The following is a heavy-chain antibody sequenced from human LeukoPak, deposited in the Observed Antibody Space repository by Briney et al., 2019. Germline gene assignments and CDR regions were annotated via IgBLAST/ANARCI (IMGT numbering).Heavy chain of an antibody. D-gene: IGHD5-24*01. J-gene: IGHJ4*02. CDR3: ARGGRDGYTLYPFDY. V-gene: IGHV4-59*08. CDR1: GGSISSYY. CDR2: IYYSGRT. Sequence: SETLSLTCTVSGGSISSYYWSWIRQPPGKGLEWIGYIYYSGRTNYNPSLKSRATISVDTSKNQLSLKLSSVTAADTAVYYCARGGRDGYTLYPFDYWGQGTLVTVSS.